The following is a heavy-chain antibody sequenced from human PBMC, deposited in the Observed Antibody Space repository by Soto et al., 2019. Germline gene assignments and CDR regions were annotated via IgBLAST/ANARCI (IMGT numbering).Heavy chain of an antibody. CDR3: ARSKGFYDRTDFDY. D-gene: IGHD3-16*01. V-gene: IGHV3-7*03. CDR1: GFTFSSYW. J-gene: IGHJ4*02. CDR2: IKQDGSEK. Sequence: GGSLRLSCAASGFTFSSYWMSWVRQAPGKGLEWVANIKQDGSEKYYVDSVKGRFTISRDNAKNSLYLQMNSLRAEDTAVYYCARSKGFYDRTDFDYWGQGTLVTVS.